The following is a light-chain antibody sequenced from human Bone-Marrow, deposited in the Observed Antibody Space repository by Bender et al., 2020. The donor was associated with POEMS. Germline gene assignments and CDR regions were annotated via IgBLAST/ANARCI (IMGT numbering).Light chain of an antibody. CDR2: EDN. CDR3: QSYRGSNRGV. Sequence: NFMLTQPHSVSESPGKTVTISCTGSSGSIASNYVQWYQQRPGSAPTTVIYEDNQRPSGVPDRFSGSIDRSANSASLTISGLKTEDEADYYCQSYRGSNRGVFGGGTKLTVL. V-gene: IGLV6-57*02. CDR1: SGSIASNY. J-gene: IGLJ3*02.